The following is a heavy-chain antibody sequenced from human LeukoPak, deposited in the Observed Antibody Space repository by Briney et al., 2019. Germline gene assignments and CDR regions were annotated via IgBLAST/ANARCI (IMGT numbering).Heavy chain of an antibody. CDR1: GFTFSSYG. CDR3: VRTGDTERFDC. CDR2: IRYNGSKK. D-gene: IGHD1-1*01. J-gene: IGHJ4*02. Sequence: PGRSLRLSCAASGFTFSSYGMHRVRQAPGKGLEWVAPIRYNGSKKDYADSVKGRFTISRDNSKNTLYLQMNSLRAEDTAMYYCVRTGDTERFDCWGQGTLVTVSS. V-gene: IGHV3-33*01.